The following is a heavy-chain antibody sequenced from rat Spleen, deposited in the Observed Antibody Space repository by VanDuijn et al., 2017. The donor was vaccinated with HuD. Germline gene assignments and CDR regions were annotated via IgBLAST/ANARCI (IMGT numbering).Heavy chain of an antibody. CDR1: GFTFRNFD. V-gene: IGHV5-7*01. CDR3: TRHWGY. J-gene: IGHJ2*01. D-gene: IGHD4-6*01. Sequence: EVQLVESGGGLVQPGRSLKLSCEASGFTFRNFDMAWVRQAPKKGLEWVATIVFEGSNTYYRDSVKGRFTISRDIAKTSLYLQMDSLRSADTATYYCTRHWGYWGQGVMVTVSS. CDR2: IVFEGSNT.